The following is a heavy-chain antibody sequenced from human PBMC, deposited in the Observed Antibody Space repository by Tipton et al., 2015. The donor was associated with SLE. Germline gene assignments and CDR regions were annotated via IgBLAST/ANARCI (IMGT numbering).Heavy chain of an antibody. CDR3: ARGRTYLDFWSGSRPLDY. J-gene: IGHJ4*02. Sequence: TLSLTCAVYGGSFSGYYWSWIRQPPGKGLEWIGEINDSGTTKFKPSLKSRVSISVDTSKNHFSLKVTSVTAADTAVYYCARGRTYLDFWSGSRPLDYWGQGTLVTVSS. V-gene: IGHV4-34*01. CDR1: GGSFSGYY. CDR2: INDSGTT. D-gene: IGHD3-3*01.